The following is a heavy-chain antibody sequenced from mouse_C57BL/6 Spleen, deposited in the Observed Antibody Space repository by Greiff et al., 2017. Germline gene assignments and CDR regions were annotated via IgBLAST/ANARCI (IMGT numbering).Heavy chain of an antibody. D-gene: IGHD2-4*01. J-gene: IGHJ1*03. CDR3: ARYYDYDGYFDV. CDR2: IFPGSGST. Sequence: QVHLKQSGPELVKPGASVKISCKASGYTFTDYYINWVKQRPGQGLEWIGWIFPGSGSTYYNEKFKGKATLTVTKSSSTAYMLLSSLTSEDSAVYFCARYYDYDGYFDVWGTGTTVTVSS. V-gene: IGHV1-75*01. CDR1: GYTFTDYY.